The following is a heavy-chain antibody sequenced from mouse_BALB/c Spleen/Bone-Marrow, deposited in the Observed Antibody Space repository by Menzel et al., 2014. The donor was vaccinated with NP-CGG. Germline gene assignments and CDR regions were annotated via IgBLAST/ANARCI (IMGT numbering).Heavy chain of an antibody. V-gene: IGHV1-9*01. J-gene: IGHJ3*01. CDR3: AKGGTIRTGGLTY. CDR1: GYTFSCYW. Sequence: FQLQQSGAELMKPGASVKISCKATGYTFSCYWIEWLKQRPGHGLEWIGEFLPGSGNSYYNEKFTGKATFTADTFSNTAYMQLTRPTYENTVLYISAKGGTIRTGGLTYLGQGTQVTVPA. D-gene: IGHD3-3*01. CDR2: FLPGSGNS.